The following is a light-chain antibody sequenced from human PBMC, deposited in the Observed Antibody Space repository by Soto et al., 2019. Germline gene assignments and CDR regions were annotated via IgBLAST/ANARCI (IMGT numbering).Light chain of an antibody. CDR1: QGISSY. CDR2: AAS. V-gene: IGKV1-9*01. Sequence: IQLTQSPSSLSASVGDRVTITCRASQGISSYLAWYQQKPGKAPKLLIYAASTLQSGVPSRFSGSGSGTDFTLTISRLQPEDFATYYCQQLNSYLTFGQGTRLEIK. CDR3: QQLNSYLT. J-gene: IGKJ5*01.